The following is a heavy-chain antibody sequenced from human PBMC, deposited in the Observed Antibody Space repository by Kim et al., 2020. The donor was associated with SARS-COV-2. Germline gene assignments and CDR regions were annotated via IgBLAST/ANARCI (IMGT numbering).Heavy chain of an antibody. Sequence: ARGRFTSTKDNSKTPLYLQMKSLRAEDTAVYYCAKDPYYDFWSGYYFDYWGQGTLVTVSS. D-gene: IGHD3-3*01. CDR3: AKDPYYDFWSGYYFDY. V-gene: IGHV3-23*01. J-gene: IGHJ4*02.